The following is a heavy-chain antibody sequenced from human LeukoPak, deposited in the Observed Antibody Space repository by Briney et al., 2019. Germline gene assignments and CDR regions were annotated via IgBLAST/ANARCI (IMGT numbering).Heavy chain of an antibody. CDR3: ATYSNSTLQYYYGLDV. J-gene: IGHJ6*02. V-gene: IGHV1-2*02. CDR2: IRPNSGCT. D-gene: IGHD6-6*01. CDR1: GYTFTGYY. Sequence: ASVKVSCKTSGYTFTGYYLHWVRQAPGQGLEWMGWIRPNSGCTKNAQKFQGRVTMTRDTSISTAYMELNRLTSDDTAVYYCATYSNSTLQYYYGLDVWGQGTTVTVSS.